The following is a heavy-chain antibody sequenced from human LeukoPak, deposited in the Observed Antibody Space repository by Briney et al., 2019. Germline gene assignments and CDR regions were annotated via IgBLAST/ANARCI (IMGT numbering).Heavy chain of an antibody. J-gene: IGHJ5*02. V-gene: IGHV4-38-2*01. CDR3: ARNRGNNWNDVRWFDP. CDR1: GYSISSGYY. D-gene: IGHD1-1*01. Sequence: PSETLSLTCAVSGYSISSGYYWGWIRQPPGKGLEWIGSIYHSGSTYYNPSLKSRVTISVDTSKNQFSLKLRSVTAADTAVYYFARNRGNNWNDVRWFDPWGQGTLVTVSS. CDR2: IYHSGST.